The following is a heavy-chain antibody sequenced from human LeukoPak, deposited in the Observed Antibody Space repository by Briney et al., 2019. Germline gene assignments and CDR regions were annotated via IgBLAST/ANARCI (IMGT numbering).Heavy chain of an antibody. D-gene: IGHD4/OR15-4a*01. CDR3: ARVGLETLVD. CDR1: GGSISSYY. J-gene: IGHJ4*02. V-gene: IGHV4-59*01. CDR2: IYYSGST. Sequence: SETLSLTCTVSGGSISSYYWSWIRQPPGKGLEWIGYIYYSGSTNYNPSLKSRVTISVDTSKNQFSLKLSSVTAADTAVYYCARVGLETLVDWGQGTLVTVSS.